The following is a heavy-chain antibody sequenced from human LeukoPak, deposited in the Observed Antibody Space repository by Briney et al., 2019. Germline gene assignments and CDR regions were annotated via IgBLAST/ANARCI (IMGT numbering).Heavy chain of an antibody. CDR1: VFTFSGYA. V-gene: IGHV3-23*01. CDR3: AKVDTAMVTEVPFDY. D-gene: IGHD5-18*01. CDR2: ISGSGGST. Sequence: GGSLRLSCAASVFTFSGYAMSWVRQAPGKGLEWVSAISGSGGSTYYADSVKGRFTISRDNSKNTLYLQMNSLRAEDTAVYYCAKVDTAMVTEVPFDYWGQGTLVTVSS. J-gene: IGHJ4*02.